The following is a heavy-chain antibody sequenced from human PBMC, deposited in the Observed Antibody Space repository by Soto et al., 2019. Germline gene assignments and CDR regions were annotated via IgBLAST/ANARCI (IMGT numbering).Heavy chain of an antibody. CDR1: GGTFSSYA. Sequence: QVQLVQSGAEVKKPGSSVKVSYKASGGTFSSYAISWVRQAPGQGLEWMGGIIPIFGTANYAQKFQGRVTITADESTSTAYMELSSLRSEDTAVYYCASQGLDYGGNYSFDYWGQGTLVTVSS. D-gene: IGHD4-17*01. CDR2: IIPIFGTA. V-gene: IGHV1-69*01. CDR3: ASQGLDYGGNYSFDY. J-gene: IGHJ4*02.